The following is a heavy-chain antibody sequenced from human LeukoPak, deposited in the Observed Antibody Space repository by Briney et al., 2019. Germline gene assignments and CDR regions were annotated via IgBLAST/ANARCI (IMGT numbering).Heavy chain of an antibody. Sequence: PGGSLRLSCAASGFTFSSNAMHWVRQAPGKGLEWVAIISFDGNNKYYADSVKGRFTISRDNSKNTLYLKMNSLRTEDTAVYYCARDRVVRGVIRLYGMDVWGQGTTVTVSS. CDR3: ARDRVVRGVIRLYGMDV. CDR2: ISFDGNNK. CDR1: GFTFSSNA. J-gene: IGHJ6*02. V-gene: IGHV3-30*04. D-gene: IGHD3-10*01.